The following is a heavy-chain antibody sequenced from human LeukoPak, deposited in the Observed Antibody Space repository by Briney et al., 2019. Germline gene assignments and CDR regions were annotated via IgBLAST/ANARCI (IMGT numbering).Heavy chain of an antibody. CDR3: ARALRLAVNLDY. D-gene: IGHD6-19*01. CDR2: IDSEGSST. Sequence: PGGSLRLSCGASGFRLSGYCMHWVRQAPGKGLVWVSHIDSEGSSTNYADSVKGRLTISRDNAKNTLYLQMNSLRAEDTAVYYCARALRLAVNLDYWGQGTLVTVSS. CDR1: GFRLSGYC. J-gene: IGHJ4*01. V-gene: IGHV3-74*01.